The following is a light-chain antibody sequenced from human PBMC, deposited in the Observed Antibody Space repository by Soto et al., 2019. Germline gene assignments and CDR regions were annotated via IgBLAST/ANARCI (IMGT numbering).Light chain of an antibody. J-gene: IGLJ2*01. CDR3: GSYAGSNIVI. CDR2: EVS. CDR1: SSDVGGYNY. Sequence: QSVLTQPPSASGSPGQSVTISCTGTSSDVGGYNYVSWYQQHPGKAPKLMIYEVSKWPSGVPDRFSGSKSGNTASLTVSGLQAEDEAAYYCGSYAGSNIVIFGGGTKVTVL. V-gene: IGLV2-8*01.